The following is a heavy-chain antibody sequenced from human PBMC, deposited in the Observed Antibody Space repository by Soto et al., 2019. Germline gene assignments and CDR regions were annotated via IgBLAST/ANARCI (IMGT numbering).Heavy chain of an antibody. CDR3: AGVPSQNIDYYYYGMDV. D-gene: IGHD2-2*01. CDR1: GYSFTSYW. CDR2: IYPGDSDT. Sequence: GESLKISCKGSGYSFTSYWIGWVRQMPGKGLEWMGIIYPGDSDTRYSPSFQGQVTISADKSISTAYLQWSSLKASDTAMYYCAGVPSQNIDYYYYGMDVWGQGTTVTVSS. V-gene: IGHV5-51*01. J-gene: IGHJ6*02.